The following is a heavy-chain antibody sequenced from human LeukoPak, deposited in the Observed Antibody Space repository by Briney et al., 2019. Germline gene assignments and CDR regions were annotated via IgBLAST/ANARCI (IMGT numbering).Heavy chain of an antibody. Sequence: SETLSLTCTVSGGSISSSDYYWGWIRQPPGKGLEWIGAISSSGSPYYNPSLKSRVTISVDLSMNQFSLKLSSVTAADTAVYYCARRTSNPVGAIDYWGQGALVTVSS. V-gene: IGHV4-39*01. CDR2: ISSSGSP. CDR3: ARRTSNPVGAIDY. D-gene: IGHD1-26*01. CDR1: GGSISSSDYY. J-gene: IGHJ4*02.